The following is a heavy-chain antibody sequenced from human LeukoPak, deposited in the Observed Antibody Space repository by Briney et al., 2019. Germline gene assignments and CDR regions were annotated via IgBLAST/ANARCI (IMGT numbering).Heavy chain of an antibody. Sequence: SETLSLTCTVSGGSISTYYWSWIRQPAGKGLEWIGRIYNTGTTNRNPSLKSRVTTSVDTSKNQFSLKLSSVTAADTAVYYCARANPPGAFDYWGQGTLVTVSS. CDR2: IYNTGTT. J-gene: IGHJ4*02. CDR3: ARANPPGAFDY. V-gene: IGHV4-4*07. CDR1: GGSISTYY.